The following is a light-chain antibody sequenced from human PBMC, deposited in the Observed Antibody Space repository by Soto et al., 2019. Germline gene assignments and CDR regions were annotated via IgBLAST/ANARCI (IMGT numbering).Light chain of an antibody. Sequence: DIQMTQSPSTPSASVGDRVTITCRASQSISSWLAWYQQKPGKAPNLLIYKASNLQSGVPSRFSGSGSGTEFTLTISSLQPDDCGTYYCQQYNDKWTFGQGTKV. CDR1: QSISSW. CDR3: QQYNDKWT. V-gene: IGKV1-5*03. CDR2: KAS. J-gene: IGKJ1*01.